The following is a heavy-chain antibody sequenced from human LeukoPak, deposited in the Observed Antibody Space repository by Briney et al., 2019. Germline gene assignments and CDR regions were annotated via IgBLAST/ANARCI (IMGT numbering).Heavy chain of an antibody. D-gene: IGHD2-21*02. Sequence: ASVKVSCKASGYTFTGYYIHWVRQAPGQGLEWMGWINPASGGTSSAQKFQGRVAVTRDTSISTAYMELSRLTSDDTAVYYCARVLGECGGDCYSDWFDPWGQGTLVTVSS. V-gene: IGHV1-2*02. J-gene: IGHJ5*02. CDR1: GYTFTGYY. CDR2: INPASGGT. CDR3: ARVLGECGGDCYSDWFDP.